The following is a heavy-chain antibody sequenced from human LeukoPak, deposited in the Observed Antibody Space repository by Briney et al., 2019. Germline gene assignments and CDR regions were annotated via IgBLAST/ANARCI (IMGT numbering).Heavy chain of an antibody. V-gene: IGHV3-21*01. CDR1: GFTFSSYS. CDR2: ISSSSSYI. J-gene: IGHJ6*03. CDR3: ARDFRGSGWYTIYYYYYYMDV. Sequence: TGGSLRLSCAASGFTFSSYSMNWVRQAPGKGLEWVSSISSSSSYIYYADSVKGRFTISRDNAKNSLYLQMNSLRAEDTAVYYCARDFRGSGWYTIYYYYYYMDVWGKGTTVTVSS. D-gene: IGHD6-19*01.